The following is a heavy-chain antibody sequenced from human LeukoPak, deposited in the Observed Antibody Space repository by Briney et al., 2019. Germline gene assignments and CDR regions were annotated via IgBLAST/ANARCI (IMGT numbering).Heavy chain of an antibody. D-gene: IGHD3-22*01. J-gene: IGHJ4*02. CDR3: VRGGKYYYDSNGYYPHFDH. CDR1: GFPFSVYW. Sequence: GGSLRLSCAASGFPFSVYWMSWVRQAPGKGLDWVAHIKQDGSENTYMESVKGRFTISRDNAGNSLFLQMSSLRAEDTAVYYCVRGGKYYYDSNGYYPHFDHWGQGTLVTVSS. V-gene: IGHV3-7*01. CDR2: IKQDGSEN.